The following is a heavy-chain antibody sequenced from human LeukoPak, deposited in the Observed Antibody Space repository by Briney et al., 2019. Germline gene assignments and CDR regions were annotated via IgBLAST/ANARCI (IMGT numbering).Heavy chain of an antibody. Sequence: PSETLSLTCAVYGGSFSGYYWNWIRQPPGKGLEWLGEINHSGNTNYNPSLKSRVTISVDTSNNQFSLKVSSVTAADTAVYYCARASAYSSSSGVNFWGQGTLVTVSS. J-gene: IGHJ4*02. CDR1: GGSFSGYY. D-gene: IGHD6-6*01. CDR3: ARASAYSSSSGVNF. CDR2: INHSGNT. V-gene: IGHV4-34*01.